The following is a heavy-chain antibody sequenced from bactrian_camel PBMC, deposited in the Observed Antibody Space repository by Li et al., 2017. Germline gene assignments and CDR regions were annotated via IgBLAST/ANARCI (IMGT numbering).Heavy chain of an antibody. CDR1: GFTFSSYT. Sequence: QLVESGGGLVQPGGSLRLSCAASGFTFSSYTMSWIRQAPGKGLEWVSSVNSGGGTTYYADSVKGRFTISRDNAKNTLYLQLDSLKTEDTAMYYCAREGGSGYREYVYWGQGTQVTVS. CDR2: VNSGGGTT. D-gene: IGHD2*01. CDR3: AREGGSGYREYVY. J-gene: IGHJ4*01. V-gene: IGHV3S31*01.